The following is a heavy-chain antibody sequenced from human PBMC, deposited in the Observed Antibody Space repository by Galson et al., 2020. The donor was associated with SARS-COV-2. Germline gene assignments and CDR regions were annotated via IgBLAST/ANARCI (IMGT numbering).Heavy chain of an antibody. CDR2: ISYDGSNK. CDR1: GFTFSSYA. D-gene: IGHD3-22*01. V-gene: IGHV3-30*01. J-gene: IGHJ2*01. Sequence: GESLKISCAASGFTFSSYAMHWVRQAPGKGPEWVAVISYDGSNKYYADSVKGRFTISRDNSKNTLYLQMNSLRAEDTAVYYCARETLPYDSLGPRFDLWGRGTLVTVSS. CDR3: ARETLPYDSLGPRFDL.